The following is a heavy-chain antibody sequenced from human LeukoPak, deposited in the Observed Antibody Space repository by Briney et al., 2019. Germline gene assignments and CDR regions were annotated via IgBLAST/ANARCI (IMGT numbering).Heavy chain of an antibody. CDR1: GSSFGSSG. Sequence: GRSLRLSCAASGSSFGSSGIRCVSQPPGNGLEWVAVIWLDGSSKYYAACVEGRFTISRDKTRNTQSLHMDNLRAENTAVYHVSRGQRCSAHYSYGMDVWGQGTTVTVSS. D-gene: IGHD6-25*01. J-gene: IGHJ6*02. CDR2: IWLDGSSK. CDR3: SRGQRCSAHYSYGMDV. V-gene: IGHV3-33*01.